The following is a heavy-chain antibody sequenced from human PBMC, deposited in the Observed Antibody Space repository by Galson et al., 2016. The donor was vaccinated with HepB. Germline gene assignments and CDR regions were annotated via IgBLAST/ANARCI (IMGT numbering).Heavy chain of an antibody. CDR2: IRSDGSYI. J-gene: IGHJ4*01. V-gene: IGHV3-74*01. D-gene: IGHD2-21*01. Sequence: SLRLSCAVSVFTFPMHWMDWVRQAPGKGLVWVSRIRSDGSYITYADSVKGRFTISSDNAKNTLYLQMNGLKIEDTAVYYCTTGHIGFAYWGQGALVTVS. CDR1: VFTFPMHW. CDR3: TTGHIGFAY.